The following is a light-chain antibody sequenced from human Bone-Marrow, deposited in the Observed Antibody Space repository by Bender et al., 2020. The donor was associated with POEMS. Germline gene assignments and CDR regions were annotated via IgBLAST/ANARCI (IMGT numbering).Light chain of an antibody. J-gene: IGLJ1*01. V-gene: IGLV2-23*02. Sequence: QSALTQPASVSGSPGQSITISCTGTSSDIGVYNYVSWYQQHPGKAPRLMIFEVTKRPSGVSNRFSGSKSGNTASLTISGLQAEDEADYYCCSYAGGIVYAFGIGTKVTVL. CDR3: CSYAGGIVYA. CDR1: SSDIGVYNY. CDR2: EVT.